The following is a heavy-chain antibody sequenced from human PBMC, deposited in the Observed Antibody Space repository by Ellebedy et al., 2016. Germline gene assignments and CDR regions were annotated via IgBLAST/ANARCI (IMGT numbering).Heavy chain of an antibody. D-gene: IGHD1-1*01. V-gene: IGHV3-7*01. Sequence: GGSLRLXCAASGFTFSAYWMSWVRQAPGKGLEWVANIKEDGSDTYYVDSVKGRFTISRDNAKSSLYLQMDSLRVEDTAVYYCARFTWRYPSDYWGQGTLVTVSS. J-gene: IGHJ4*02. CDR3: ARFTWRYPSDY. CDR1: GFTFSAYW. CDR2: IKEDGSDT.